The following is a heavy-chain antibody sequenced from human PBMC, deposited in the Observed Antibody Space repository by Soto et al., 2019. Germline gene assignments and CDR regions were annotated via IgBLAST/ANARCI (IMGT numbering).Heavy chain of an antibody. CDR2: IYHSGST. D-gene: IGHD3-3*01. Sequence: SETLSLTCAVSGGSISSSNWWSWVRQPPGKGLEWIGEIYHSGSTNYNPSLKSRVTISVDKSKNQFSLKLSSVTAADTAVYYCARDSGHGSGLGLEGAFDIWGQGTMVTVSS. V-gene: IGHV4-4*02. J-gene: IGHJ3*02. CDR3: ARDSGHGSGLGLEGAFDI. CDR1: GGSISSSNW.